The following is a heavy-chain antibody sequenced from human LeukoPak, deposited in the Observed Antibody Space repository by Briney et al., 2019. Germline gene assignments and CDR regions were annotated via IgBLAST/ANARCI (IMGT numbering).Heavy chain of an antibody. CDR2: ISYSGST. V-gene: IGHV4-39*01. Sequence: SETLSLTCTVSGGSISSSPYYWGWIRQPPGKGLEWIGSISYSGSTYYNPSLKSRVTISVDTSKTQFSLKLSSVTAADTAVYYCARRHYSGQLDCWGQGTLVTVSS. J-gene: IGHJ4*02. D-gene: IGHD6-19*01. CDR1: GGSISSSPYY. CDR3: ARRHYSGQLDC.